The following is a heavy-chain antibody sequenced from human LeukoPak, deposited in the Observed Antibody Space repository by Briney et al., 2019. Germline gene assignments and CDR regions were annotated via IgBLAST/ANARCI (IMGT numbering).Heavy chain of an antibody. CDR3: AKDQTYDSSGPVDY. J-gene: IGHJ4*02. CDR1: GFTFSSYS. V-gene: IGHV3-21*01. Sequence: GGSLRLSCAASGFTFSSYSMNWVRQAPGKGLEWVSSISSSSSYIYYADSVKGRFTISRDNAKNSLYLQMNSLRAEDTAVYYCAKDQTYDSSGPVDYWGQGTLVTVSS. D-gene: IGHD3-22*01. CDR2: ISSSSSYI.